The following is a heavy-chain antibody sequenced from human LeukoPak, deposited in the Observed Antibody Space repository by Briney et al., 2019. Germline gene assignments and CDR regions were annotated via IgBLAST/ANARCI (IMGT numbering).Heavy chain of an antibody. J-gene: IGHJ4*02. Sequence: SVKVSCKASGYTFSSYDVTWVRQAPGQGLEWMGGIIPIFGTANYAQKFQGRVTITADESTSTAYMELSSLRSEDTAVYYCARDYSKGHFDYWGQGTLVTVSS. CDR3: ARDYSKGHFDY. CDR2: IIPIFGTA. CDR1: GYTFSSYD. D-gene: IGHD4-11*01. V-gene: IGHV1-69*13.